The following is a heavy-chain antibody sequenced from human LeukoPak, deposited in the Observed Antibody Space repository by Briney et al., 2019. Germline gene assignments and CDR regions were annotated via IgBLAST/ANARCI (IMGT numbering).Heavy chain of an antibody. CDR2: ISSSGSTI. D-gene: IGHD5-24*01. CDR3: ARVGRDGYNQKVPALNDY. V-gene: IGHV3-11*01. J-gene: IGHJ4*02. CDR1: GFTFSDYY. Sequence: KPGGSLRLSCAASGFTFSDYYMSWIRQAPGKGLEWVSYISSSGSTIYYADSVKGRFTISRDNAKNSLYLQMNSLRAEDTAVYYCARVGRDGYNQKVPALNDYWGQGTLVTVSS.